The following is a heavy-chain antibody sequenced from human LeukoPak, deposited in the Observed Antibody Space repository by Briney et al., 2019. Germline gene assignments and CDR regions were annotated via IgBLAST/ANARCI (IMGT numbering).Heavy chain of an antibody. Sequence: QSGGSLRLSCAASGFTFSSYAMSWVRQAPGKGLEWVSAISGSGVSTYYADSVKGRFTISRDNSKNTLYLQMNSLRAEDTAVYYRAKDGVYGPGCCYYFDYWGQGTLVTVSS. CDR2: ISGSGVST. V-gene: IGHV3-23*01. D-gene: IGHD3-10*01. CDR1: GFTFSSYA. CDR3: AKDGVYGPGCCYYFDY. J-gene: IGHJ4*02.